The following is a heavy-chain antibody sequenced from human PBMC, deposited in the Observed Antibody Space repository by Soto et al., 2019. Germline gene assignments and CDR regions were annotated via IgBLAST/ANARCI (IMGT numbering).Heavy chain of an antibody. D-gene: IGHD2-15*01. CDR3: ARCYCSVGSCYACWHFDL. Sequence: QVQLVQSGAEVKKPGASVKVSCQASGYTFTDYAISWVRQAPGQGLEWMGWISASTRNTDQAQNFQGRVTMTIDTSTNTANMELRSLRSDDTVVYYCARCYCSVGSCYACWHFDLWGRGTLVTVSS. CDR2: ISASTRNT. CDR1: GYTFTDYA. J-gene: IGHJ2*01. V-gene: IGHV1-18*01.